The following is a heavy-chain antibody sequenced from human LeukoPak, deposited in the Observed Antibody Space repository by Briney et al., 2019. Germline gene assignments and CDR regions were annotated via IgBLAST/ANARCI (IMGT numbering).Heavy chain of an antibody. V-gene: IGHV4-34*01. CDR2: INHSGST. CDR3: ARHLRRWLHFQGFDY. Sequence: SETLSLTCAVYGGSFSGYYWSWIRQPPGKGLEWLGEINHSGSTNYNPSLKSRVTISVDTSKNQFSLKLSSVTAADTAVYYCARHLRRWLHFQGFDYWGQGTLVTVSS. CDR1: GGSFSGYY. D-gene: IGHD5-24*01. J-gene: IGHJ4*02.